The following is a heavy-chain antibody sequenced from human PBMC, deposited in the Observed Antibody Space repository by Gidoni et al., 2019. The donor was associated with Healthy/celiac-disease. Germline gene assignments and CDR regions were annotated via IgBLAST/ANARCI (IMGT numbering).Heavy chain of an antibody. CDR2: ISGSGGIT. Sequence: EVQLLESGGGLVQPGGSLRLSCAASGSTCSSYAMSWVRQAPGKGLEWVSAISGSGGITYYADSVKGRFTISRDNSTHTLYLQMNSLRAEDTAVYYCAKGFRRATRDAFDIWGQGTMVTVSS. D-gene: IGHD5-12*01. V-gene: IGHV3-23*01. CDR3: AKGFRRATRDAFDI. J-gene: IGHJ3*02. CDR1: GSTCSSYA.